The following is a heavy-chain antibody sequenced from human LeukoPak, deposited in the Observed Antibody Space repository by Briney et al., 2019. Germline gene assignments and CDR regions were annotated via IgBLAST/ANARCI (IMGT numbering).Heavy chain of an antibody. V-gene: IGHV4-38-2*02. D-gene: IGHD3-10*01. CDR3: ARVLAGAFDI. Sequence: PSETLSPTCTVSGYSISSGFYWGWIRQPPGKGLVWIGSIYHSGSTYYNPPLNSRVTISVDTSKNQFSLKLSSVTAADTAVYYCARVLAGAFDIWGQGTMVTVSS. CDR2: IYHSGST. CDR1: GYSISSGFY. J-gene: IGHJ3*02.